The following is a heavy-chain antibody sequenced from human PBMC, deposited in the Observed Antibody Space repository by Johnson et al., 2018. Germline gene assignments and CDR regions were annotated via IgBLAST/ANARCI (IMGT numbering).Heavy chain of an antibody. J-gene: IGHJ1*01. Sequence: QVQLQESGGGVVQXGRSXRLXCVASGFTFRSYGMFWVRQAPGKGLQWVGTIWYDGTNDNYADSVRGRFTISRDNSKNTLYLQMNSLRAEDTAVYYCARDRGDCSGGSCWGYFLHWGQGTLVTVSS. V-gene: IGHV3-33*01. CDR2: IWYDGTND. CDR3: ARDRGDCSGGSCWGYFLH. D-gene: IGHD2-15*01. CDR1: GFTFRSYG.